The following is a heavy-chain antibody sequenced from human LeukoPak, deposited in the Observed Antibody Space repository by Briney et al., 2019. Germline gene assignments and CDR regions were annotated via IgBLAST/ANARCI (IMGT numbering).Heavy chain of an antibody. V-gene: IGHV1-8*03. Sequence: ASVTVSCKASGYTFTSYDINWVRQATGQGLEWMGWMNPNSGNTGYAQEFQGRVTITRNTSISTAYMELSSLRSEDTAVYYCARAHETSDYYYYMDVWGKGTTVTVSS. J-gene: IGHJ6*03. CDR3: ARAHETSDYYYYMDV. CDR1: GYTFTSYD. CDR2: MNPNSGNT.